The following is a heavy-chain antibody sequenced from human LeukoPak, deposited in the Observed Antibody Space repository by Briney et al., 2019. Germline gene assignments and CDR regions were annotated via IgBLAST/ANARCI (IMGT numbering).Heavy chain of an antibody. CDR1: GFTFSSYG. Sequence: GGSLRLSCAASGFTFSSYGMHWVRQAPGKGLEWVAVIWYDGSNKYYADSVKGRFTISRDNSKNTLYLQMNSLRAEDTAVYYCARDLPTSVLDSSGYHPPDYWGQGTLVTVSS. CDR2: IWYDGSNK. D-gene: IGHD3-22*01. V-gene: IGHV3-33*01. J-gene: IGHJ4*02. CDR3: ARDLPTSVLDSSGYHPPDY.